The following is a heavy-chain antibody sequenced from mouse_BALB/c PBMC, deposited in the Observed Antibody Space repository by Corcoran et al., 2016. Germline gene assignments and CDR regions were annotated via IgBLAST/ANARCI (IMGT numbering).Heavy chain of an antibody. CDR2: INTNTGEP. D-gene: IGHD2-1*01. Sequence: QIQLVQSGPELKKPGETVKISCKASGYTFTNYGMNWVKQAPGKGLKWMGWINTNTGEPTYAEEFKGRFAFSLATSASTAYLQINNLKNEDTATYFCARWDGNYPTWFAYGGQGTLSTVSA. CDR3: ARWDGNYPTWFAY. J-gene: IGHJ3*01. V-gene: IGHV9-3*02. CDR1: GYTFTNYG.